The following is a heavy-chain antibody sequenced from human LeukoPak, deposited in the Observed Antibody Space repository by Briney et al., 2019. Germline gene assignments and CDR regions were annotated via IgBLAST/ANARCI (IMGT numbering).Heavy chain of an antibody. CDR1: GFTFSSYG. D-gene: IGHD6-19*01. V-gene: IGHV4-4*02. CDR2: IYHSGST. J-gene: IGHJ4*02. Sequence: PGGSLRLSCAASGFTFSSYGMHWVRQAPGKGLEWIGEIYHSGSTNYNPSLKSRVTISVDKFKNQFSLKLSSVTAADTAVYYCAREGSGWYGYWGQGTLVTVSS. CDR3: AREGSGWYGY.